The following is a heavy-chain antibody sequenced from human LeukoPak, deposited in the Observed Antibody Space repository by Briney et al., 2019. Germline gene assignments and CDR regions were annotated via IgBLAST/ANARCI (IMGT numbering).Heavy chain of an antibody. CDR3: ARVLRYCSGGNCYSGGLGYMDV. Sequence: GGSLRLSCAASGFTFSSYWMHWVRQAPGKGLVWVSRINSDGSSTSYADSVKGRFTISRDNAKNSLFLQMNSLRAEDTAVYYCARVLRYCSGGNCYSGGLGYMDVWGKGTTVTISS. CDR2: INSDGSST. J-gene: IGHJ6*03. V-gene: IGHV3-74*01. D-gene: IGHD2-15*01. CDR1: GFTFSSYW.